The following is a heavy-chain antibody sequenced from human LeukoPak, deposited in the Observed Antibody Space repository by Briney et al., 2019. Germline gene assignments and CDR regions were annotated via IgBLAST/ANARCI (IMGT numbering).Heavy chain of an antibody. Sequence: GGSLRLSCAATGFTFSSYAMIWVRQAPGKGLEWVSAISASGGSPYYAESVKGHFTISRDNSKNTLYLQMNNLRAEDTALYYCVKGGYQLPDSYFAYWGQGTLVTVSS. CDR2: ISASGGSP. V-gene: IGHV3-23*01. D-gene: IGHD2-2*01. CDR3: VKGGYQLPDSYFAY. J-gene: IGHJ4*02. CDR1: GFTFSSYA.